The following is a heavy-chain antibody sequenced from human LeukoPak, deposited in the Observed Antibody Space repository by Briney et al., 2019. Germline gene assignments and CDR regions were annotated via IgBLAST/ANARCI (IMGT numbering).Heavy chain of an antibody. CDR3: ARDGGSSWYFDY. D-gene: IGHD6-13*01. CDR2: INPSGSST. CDR1: GYSFTSHY. V-gene: IGHV1-46*01. Sequence: ASVKVSCKASGYSFTSHYMHWVRQAPGQGLEWLGLINPSGSSTLYAQKFQGRLTMTRDMSTTTDYMELSSLRSDDTAVYYCARDGGSSWYFDYWGQGTLVTVSS. J-gene: IGHJ4*02.